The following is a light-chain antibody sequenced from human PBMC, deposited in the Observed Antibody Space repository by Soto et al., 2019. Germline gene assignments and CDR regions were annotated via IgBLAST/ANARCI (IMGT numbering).Light chain of an antibody. Sequence: EIVLSQSPATLSLSPGERATPSCRASQSVSSFLAWYQQKPGQAPRLLIHDASDRATGIPGRFSGSGSGTDFTLTISSLEPEDFAVYYCQQRASWPWTFGQGTKVDIK. CDR2: DAS. V-gene: IGKV3-11*01. J-gene: IGKJ1*01. CDR3: QQRASWPWT. CDR1: QSVSSF.